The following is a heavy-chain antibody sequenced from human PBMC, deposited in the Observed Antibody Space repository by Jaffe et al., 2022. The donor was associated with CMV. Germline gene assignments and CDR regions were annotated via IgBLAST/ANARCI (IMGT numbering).Heavy chain of an antibody. V-gene: IGHV3-7*01. CDR1: GFTFSSYW. Sequence: EVQLVESGGGLVQPGGSLRLSCAASGFTFSSYWMSWVRQAPGKGLEWVANIKQDGSEKYYVDSVKGRFTISRDNAKNSLYLQMNSLRAEDTAVYYCARDYAWGRDAFDIWGQGTMVTVSS. CDR3: ARDYAWGRDAFDI. J-gene: IGHJ3*02. D-gene: IGHD7-27*01. CDR2: IKQDGSEK.